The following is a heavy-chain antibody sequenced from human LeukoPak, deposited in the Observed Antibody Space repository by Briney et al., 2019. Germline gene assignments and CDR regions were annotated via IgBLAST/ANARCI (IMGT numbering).Heavy chain of an antibody. V-gene: IGHV3-72*01. CDR1: EFSFSDYH. CDR3: ARVAVAGGGYFDY. D-gene: IGHD6-19*01. CDR2: SRRKANSYTT. Sequence: GGSLRLSCAASEFSFSDYHMDWVRQAPGKGLEWVGRSRRKANSYTTEYAASVKGRFSISRDDSKNSVYLQMNSLKTEATAVYYCARVAVAGGGYFDYWGQGTLVTVSS. J-gene: IGHJ4*02.